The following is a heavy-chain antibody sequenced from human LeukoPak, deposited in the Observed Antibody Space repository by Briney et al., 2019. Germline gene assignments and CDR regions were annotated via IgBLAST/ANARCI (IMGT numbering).Heavy chain of an antibody. CDR2: ISSRSTFI. CDR3: ARDVGIDY. J-gene: IGHJ4*02. D-gene: IGHD1-26*01. CDR1: GFTFSSYS. Sequence: PGGSLRLSCVASGFTFSSYSMNWVRQAPGKGLEWVSSISSRSTFIYYADSVKGRFTISRDNAMNSLYLQMNSLRAEDTAVYYCARDVGIDYWGQGTLVTVSS. V-gene: IGHV3-21*01.